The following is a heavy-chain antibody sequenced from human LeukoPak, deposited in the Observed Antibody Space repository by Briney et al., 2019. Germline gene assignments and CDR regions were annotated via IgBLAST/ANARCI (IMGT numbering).Heavy chain of an antibody. D-gene: IGHD6-19*01. CDR2: INHRGSA. J-gene: IGHJ2*01. CDR3: ARSLGIAVYWYFDL. CDR1: GGSFSSYY. Sequence: SETLSLTCAVYGGSFSSYYLTWIRQPPGKGLEWIADINHRGSASYNPSLKSRVTISVDTSKNQFSLKLSSVTAADTAVFYCARSLGIAVYWYFDLWGRGTLVTVSS. V-gene: IGHV4-34*01.